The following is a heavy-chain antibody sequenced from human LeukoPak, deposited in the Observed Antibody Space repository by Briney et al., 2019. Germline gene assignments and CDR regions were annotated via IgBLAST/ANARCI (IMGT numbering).Heavy chain of an antibody. CDR1: GYTFTSYG. CDR3: AREDRYCSSTSCYTHYHY. V-gene: IGHV1-18*01. J-gene: IGHJ4*02. D-gene: IGHD2-2*02. Sequence: ASVKVSCKASGYTFTSYGISWVRQAPGQGLEWMGWISAYNGNTNYAQKLQGRVTMTTDTSTSTAYMELSSLRSEDTAVYYCAREDRYCSSTSCYTHYHYWGQGTLVTVSS. CDR2: ISAYNGNT.